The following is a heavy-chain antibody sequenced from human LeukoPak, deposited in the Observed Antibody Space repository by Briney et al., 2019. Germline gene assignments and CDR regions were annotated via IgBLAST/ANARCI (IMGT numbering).Heavy chain of an antibody. J-gene: IGHJ5*02. CDR3: ARVGYYDSSGYH. CDR2: IYYSGST. Sequence: SQTLSLTCTVSGGSISSGDYYWSWIRQPPGKGLEWIGYIYYSGSTYYNPSLKSRVTVSVDTSKNQFSLKLSSVTAADTAVYYCARVGYYDSSGYHWGQGTLVTVSS. CDR1: GGSISSGDYY. D-gene: IGHD3-22*01. V-gene: IGHV4-30-4*01.